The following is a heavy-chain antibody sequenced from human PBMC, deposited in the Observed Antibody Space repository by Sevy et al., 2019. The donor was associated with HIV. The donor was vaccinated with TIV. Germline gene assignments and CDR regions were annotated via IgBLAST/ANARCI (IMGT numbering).Heavy chain of an antibody. CDR3: SRSLDTAMVTFFGWFDP. CDR2: ISYDGSNK. V-gene: IGHV3-30-3*01. J-gene: IGHJ5*02. Sequence: GGSLRLSCAASGFTFSSYAMHWVRQAPGKGLEWVAVISYDGSNKYYADSVKGRFTISRDNSKNTLYLQMNSLRAEATAVSYCSRSLDTAMVTFFGWFDPWGQGTLVTVSS. CDR1: GFTFSSYA. D-gene: IGHD5-18*01.